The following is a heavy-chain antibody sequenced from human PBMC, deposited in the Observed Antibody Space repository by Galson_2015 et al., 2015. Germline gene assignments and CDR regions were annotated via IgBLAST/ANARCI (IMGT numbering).Heavy chain of an antibody. Sequence: SLRLSCAASGFSFSNYWLNWVRQAPGKGLEWVATIKHDGREKYYVDSVKGRFTISRDNAANLMYLQMNGLRAGDSAVYYCAKDQNMGDSHGQLHDWGQGTLVHVAS. J-gene: IGHJ4*02. V-gene: IGHV3-7*04. CDR1: GFSFSNYW. CDR2: IKHDGREK. D-gene: IGHD1-26*01. CDR3: AKDQNMGDSHGQLHD.